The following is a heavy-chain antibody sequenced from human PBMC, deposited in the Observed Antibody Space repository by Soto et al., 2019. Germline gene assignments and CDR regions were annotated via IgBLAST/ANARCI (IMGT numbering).Heavy chain of an antibody. J-gene: IGHJ4*02. V-gene: IGHV4-4*02. D-gene: IGHD3-3*01. CDR2: IYHGGST. Sequence: SETLSLTCDVSGGAISISHWWICVRQSPGKGLEWIGEIYHGGSTNYNPSLKSRVTISIDKSKNQFSLNLSAVTAADTAVYYCEGDLHYDFWRGSRMGHYFDYWGQGDLVTVSS. CDR3: EGDLHYDFWRGSRMGHYFDY. CDR1: GGAISISHW.